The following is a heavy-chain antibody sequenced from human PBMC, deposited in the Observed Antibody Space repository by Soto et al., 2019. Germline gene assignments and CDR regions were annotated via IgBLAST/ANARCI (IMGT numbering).Heavy chain of an antibody. D-gene: IGHD6-19*01. CDR1: GFSFSVSA. J-gene: IGHJ4*02. Sequence: EVQLVESGGGLVQPGGSLKLSCATSGFSFSVSAMHWVRQASGKGLEWVGRIRSNANSYATTDVASVKDRFTISRDVSKNTAYLQMNSLKTEDTAVYYCTSVAALSRGEYWVQGTLVTVSS. V-gene: IGHV3-73*01. CDR3: TSVAALSRGEY. CDR2: IRSNANSYAT.